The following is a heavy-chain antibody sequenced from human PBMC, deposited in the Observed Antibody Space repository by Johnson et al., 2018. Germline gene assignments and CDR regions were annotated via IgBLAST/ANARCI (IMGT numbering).Heavy chain of an antibody. J-gene: IGHJ6*03. V-gene: IGHV3-23*04. D-gene: IGHD4-17*01. Sequence: VQLVESGGGLVQPGGSLRLSCAASGFTFSSYAMSWVRQAPGKGLEWVSTISGSGGSTYYADSVKGRFTISRDNSKNTLYLQMNSRRAGDTAGYYCAKRFPVTTTDYYDMDVWGKGTTVTVSS. CDR2: ISGSGGST. CDR1: GFTFSSYA. CDR3: AKRFPVTTTDYYDMDV.